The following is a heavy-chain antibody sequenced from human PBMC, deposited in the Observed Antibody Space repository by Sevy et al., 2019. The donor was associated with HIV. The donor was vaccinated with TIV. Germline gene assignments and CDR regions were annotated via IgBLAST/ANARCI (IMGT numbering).Heavy chain of an antibody. CDR1: GYTFTSYR. CDR2: ISAHNGDT. Sequence: ASVKVYCKTSGYTFTSYRISWVRQAPGQGLEWMGWISAHNGDTNYAQKLQGRVTMISETSTSTAYMVLRSLRSDDTATYYCARAYCSGGSCYSLAYWGQGTLVTVSS. D-gene: IGHD2-15*01. CDR3: ARAYCSGGSCYSLAY. J-gene: IGHJ4*02. V-gene: IGHV1-18*01.